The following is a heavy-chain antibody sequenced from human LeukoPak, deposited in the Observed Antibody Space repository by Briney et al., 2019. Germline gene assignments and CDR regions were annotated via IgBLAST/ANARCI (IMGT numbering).Heavy chain of an antibody. V-gene: IGHV3-23*01. CDR1: GFTFNSYG. D-gene: IGHD3-10*01. J-gene: IGHJ4*02. CDR2: ISGSGGAT. CDR3: ARGGVDHYGSGTYYLMYYFDH. Sequence: GGSLRLSCAASGFTFNSYGMIWVRQAPGKGLEWVSGISGSGGATYYADSVKGRFTVSRDDPHNTLYLQMNSVRAEDTAVYFCARGGVDHYGSGTYYLMYYFDHWGQGALVTVSS.